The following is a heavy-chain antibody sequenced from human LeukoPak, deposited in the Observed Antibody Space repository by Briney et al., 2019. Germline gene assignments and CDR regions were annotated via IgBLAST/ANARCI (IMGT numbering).Heavy chain of an antibody. CDR3: ARDNSIGWRPYYFDY. D-gene: IGHD6-19*01. CDR2: TIPILGVA. V-gene: IGHV1-69*04. CDR1: GGTFSSYA. Sequence: ASVKVSCKASGGTFSSYAISWVRQAPGQGLEWMGRTIPILGVANYAQKFQGRLTITADKSTTTAYMELSSLRSEDTAVYYCARDNSIGWRPYYFDYWGQGTLVTVSS. J-gene: IGHJ4*02.